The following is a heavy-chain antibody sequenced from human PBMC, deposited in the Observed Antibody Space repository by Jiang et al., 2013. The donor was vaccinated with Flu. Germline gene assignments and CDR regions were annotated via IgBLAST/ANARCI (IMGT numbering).Heavy chain of an antibody. CDR1: GYNFPNYW. CDR2: IYPGDSDT. D-gene: IGHD1-26*01. CDR3: ARRGALATSWDDY. J-gene: IGHJ4*02. Sequence: GAEVKKPGESLKISCKGSGYNFPNYWIGWVRQMPGKGLEWMGIIYPGDSDTRYSPSFQGQVTISADKSISTAYLQWSSLKASDTAMYYCARRGALATSWDDYWGQGTLVTVSS. V-gene: IGHV5-51*01.